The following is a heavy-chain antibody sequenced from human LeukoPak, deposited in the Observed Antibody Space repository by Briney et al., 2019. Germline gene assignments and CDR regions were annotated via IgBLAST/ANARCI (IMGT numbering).Heavy chain of an antibody. J-gene: IGHJ1*01. CDR1: GGSFSGYY. Sequence: SETLSLTCAVYGGSFSGYYWSWLRQPPGKGLEWIGTIYYSGRTYYSPSLKSRVTMSVDPSNNQFSLTLRPVTAADTAVYYCARRRYYDGSGYLEWGQGTLLSVSS. CDR3: ARRRYYDGSGYLE. CDR2: IYYSGRT. V-gene: IGHV4-34*01. D-gene: IGHD3-22*01.